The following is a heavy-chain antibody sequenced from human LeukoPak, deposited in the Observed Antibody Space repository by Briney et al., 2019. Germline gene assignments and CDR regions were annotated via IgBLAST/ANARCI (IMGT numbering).Heavy chain of an antibody. V-gene: IGHV3-9*01. CDR2: INWNSDTI. D-gene: IGHD1-7*01. J-gene: IGHJ6*03. CDR1: GFTFDDYA. Sequence: GGSLRLSCVASGFTFDDYAMHWVRHAPGKGLEWVSGINWNSDTIKYADSVKGRFTISRDNAKNSLYLQLSSLRVEDTALYYCARRRRGNTVPYYYYMDVWGKGTTVTVSS. CDR3: ARRRRGNTVPYYYYMDV.